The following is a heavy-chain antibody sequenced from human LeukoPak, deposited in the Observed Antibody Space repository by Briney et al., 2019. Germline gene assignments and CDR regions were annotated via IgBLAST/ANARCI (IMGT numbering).Heavy chain of an antibody. CDR3: AIGSYYLEY. V-gene: IGHV3-66*01. D-gene: IGHD1-26*01. CDR2: FYSGGST. J-gene: IGHJ4*02. CDR1: GFTVSNNY. Sequence: PGGSLRLSCAASGFTVSNNYMSLVRQAPGKGLEWVSVFYSGGSTYYADSVKGRFTISRDNSKNMLSLQMNSLRAEDTAVYYCAIGSYYLEYWGQGTLVTVSS.